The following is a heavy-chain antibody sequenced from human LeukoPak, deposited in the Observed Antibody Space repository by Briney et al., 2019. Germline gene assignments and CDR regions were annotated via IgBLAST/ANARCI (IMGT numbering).Heavy chain of an antibody. CDR1: GYTFTSYD. J-gene: IGHJ4*02. CDR3: ARTPPGSSGYYFDY. CDR2: TNPNSGNT. Sequence: GASVKVSCKASGYTFTSYDINWVRQATGQGLEWMGWTNPNSGNTGYAQKFQGRVTMTRNTSISTAYMELSSLRSEDTAVYYCARTPPGSSGYYFDYWGQGTLVTVSS. D-gene: IGHD3-22*01. V-gene: IGHV1-8*01.